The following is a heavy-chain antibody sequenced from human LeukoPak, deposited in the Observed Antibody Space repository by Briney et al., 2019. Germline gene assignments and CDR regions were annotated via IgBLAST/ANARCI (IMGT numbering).Heavy chain of an antibody. D-gene: IGHD6-13*01. CDR1: GFTFSSYA. CDR2: ISGSGGST. V-gene: IGHV3-23*01. Sequence: QSGGSLRLSCAASGFTFSSYAMSWVRQAPGKGLEWVSAISGSGGSTYYADSVKGRFTLSRDNSKNTLYLQMNSLRAEDTAVYYCAKDRGLRLGSSWLYYYYGMDVWGQGTTVTVSS. J-gene: IGHJ6*02. CDR3: AKDRGLRLGSSWLYYYYGMDV.